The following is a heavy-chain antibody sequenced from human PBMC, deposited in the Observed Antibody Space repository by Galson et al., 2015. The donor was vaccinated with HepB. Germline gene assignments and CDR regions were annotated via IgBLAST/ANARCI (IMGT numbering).Heavy chain of an antibody. D-gene: IGHD4-23*01. J-gene: IGHJ4*02. CDR3: FTTVVTPWLDY. Sequence: SLRLSCAASGFTFSGSAMHWVRQASGKGLEWVGRIRSKANSYATAYAASVKGRFTISRDDSKNTAYLQMNSLKTEDTAVYYCFTTVVTPWLDYWGQGTLVTVSS. V-gene: IGHV3-73*01. CDR1: GFTFSGSA. CDR2: IRSKANSYAT.